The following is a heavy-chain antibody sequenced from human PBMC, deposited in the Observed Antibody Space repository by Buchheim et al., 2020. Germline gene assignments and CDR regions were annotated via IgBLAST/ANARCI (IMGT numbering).Heavy chain of an antibody. CDR2: INHSGST. Sequence: QVQLQQWGAGLLKPSETLSLTCAVYGGSFSGYYWSWIRQPPGKGLEWIGEINHSGSTNYNPSLKSRVTISVDTSKNQFSPKLSSVTAADTAVYYCARGLDYDYDYYFDYWGQGTL. CDR3: ARGLDYDYDYYFDY. J-gene: IGHJ4*02. D-gene: IGHD3-16*01. CDR1: GGSFSGYY. V-gene: IGHV4-34*01.